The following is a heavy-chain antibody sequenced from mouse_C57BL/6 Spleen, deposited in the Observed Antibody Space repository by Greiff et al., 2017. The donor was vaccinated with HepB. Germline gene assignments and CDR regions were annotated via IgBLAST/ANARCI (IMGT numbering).Heavy chain of an antibody. CDR3: ARYILGGDGYYDYFDY. CDR1: GYTFTSYW. Sequence: VQLQQPGTELVKPGASVKLSCKASGYTFTSYWMHWVKQRPGQGLEWIGNINPSNGGTNYNEKFKSKATLTVDKSSSTAYMQLSSLTSEDSAVYYCARYILGGDGYYDYFDYWGQGTTLTVSS. CDR2: INPSNGGT. V-gene: IGHV1-53*01. D-gene: IGHD2-3*01. J-gene: IGHJ2*01.